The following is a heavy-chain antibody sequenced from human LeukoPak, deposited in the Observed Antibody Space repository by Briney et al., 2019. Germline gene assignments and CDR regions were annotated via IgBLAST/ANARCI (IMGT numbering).Heavy chain of an antibody. CDR2: ISAYNGNT. CDR1: GYTFTSYG. CDR3: ARDGYSGYETDYYYYYMDV. Sequence: ASVKVSCKASGYTFTSYGISWVRQAPGQGLEWMGWISAYNGNTNYAQKLKGRVTMTTDTSTSTAYMELRSLRSDDTAVYYCARDGYSGYETDYYYYYMDVWGKGTTVTVSS. J-gene: IGHJ6*03. D-gene: IGHD5-12*01. V-gene: IGHV1-18*01.